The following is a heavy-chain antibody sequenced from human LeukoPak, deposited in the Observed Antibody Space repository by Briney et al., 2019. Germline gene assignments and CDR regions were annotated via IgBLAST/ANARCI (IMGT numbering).Heavy chain of an antibody. CDR2: MSPNSGNT. J-gene: IGHJ3*02. V-gene: IGHV1-8*02. D-gene: IGHD4-17*01. CDR3: ARASDDYGDYFDAFDI. CDR1: GGTFSSYA. Sequence: ASVKVSCKASGGTFSSYAISWVRQATGQGLEWMGWMSPNSGNTGYAQKFQGRVTMTRNTSISTAYMELSSLRSEDTAVYYCARASDDYGDYFDAFDIWGQGTMVTVSS.